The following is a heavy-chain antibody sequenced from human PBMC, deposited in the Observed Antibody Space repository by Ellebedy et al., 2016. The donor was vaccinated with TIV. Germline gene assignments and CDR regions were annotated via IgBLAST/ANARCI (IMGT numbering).Heavy chain of an antibody. CDR3: AREYFDWLSVEGFDY. J-gene: IGHJ4*02. V-gene: IGHV3-74*01. CDR1: GFTFSGYW. CDR2: INSDGSST. D-gene: IGHD3-9*01. Sequence: GGSLRLXXAASGFTFSGYWMHWVRQAPGKGLVWVSRINSDGSSTRYADSVKGRFTISRDNAKNSLYLQMNSLRAEDTAVYYCAREYFDWLSVEGFDYWGQGTLVTVSS.